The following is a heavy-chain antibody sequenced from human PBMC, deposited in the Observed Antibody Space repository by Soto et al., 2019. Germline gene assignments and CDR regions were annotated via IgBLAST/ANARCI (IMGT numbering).Heavy chain of an antibody. D-gene: IGHD3-9*01. V-gene: IGHV2-5*02. CDR2: IYWDDDK. CDR3: AHQGVRYGILTGYPNDAFDI. Sequence: QITLKESGPTLVKPTQTLTLTCTFSGFSLSTSGVGVGWIRQPPGKALEWLALIYWDDDKRYSPSLKSRLTITKDASKIQVVLTMTNMDPVDTATYYCAHQGVRYGILTGYPNDAFDIWGQGTMVTVSS. J-gene: IGHJ3*02. CDR1: GFSLSTSGVG.